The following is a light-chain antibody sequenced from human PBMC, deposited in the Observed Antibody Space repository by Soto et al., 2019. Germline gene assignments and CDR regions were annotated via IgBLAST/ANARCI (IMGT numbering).Light chain of an antibody. CDR2: DAS. J-gene: IGKJ2*01. Sequence: EIVLTQSPATLSLSPGERATLSCRASQSVSSYLAWYQQKPGQAPRLLIYDASNRATGIPARFSGSGSGTDFTLTIXSLEPEDFAVYYCQQRSNWQYTFGQGTKLEIK. CDR3: QQRSNWQYT. CDR1: QSVSSY. V-gene: IGKV3-11*01.